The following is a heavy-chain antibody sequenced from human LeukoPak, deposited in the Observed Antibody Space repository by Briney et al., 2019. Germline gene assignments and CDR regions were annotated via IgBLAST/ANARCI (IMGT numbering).Heavy chain of an antibody. D-gene: IGHD5-12*01. CDR1: GFTFSSYG. V-gene: IGHV3-33*06. J-gene: IGHJ4*02. Sequence: GGSLRLSCAASGFTFSSYGKHWVRQAPGKGLEWVAVIWYDGSNKYYADSVKGRFTISRDNSKNTLYLQMNSLRAEDTAVYYCAKDLVVATTNPDYWGQGTLVTVSS. CDR2: IWYDGSNK. CDR3: AKDLVVATTNPDY.